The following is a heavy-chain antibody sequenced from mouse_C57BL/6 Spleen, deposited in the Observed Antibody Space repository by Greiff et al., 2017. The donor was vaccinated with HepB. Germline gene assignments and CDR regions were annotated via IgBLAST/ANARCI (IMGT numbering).Heavy chain of an antibody. J-gene: IGHJ2*01. Sequence: VKLQQPGAELVMPGASVKLSCKASGYTFTSYWMHWVKQRPGQGLEWIGEIDPSDSYTNYNQKFKGKSTLTVDKSSSTAYMQLISLTSEDSAVYYCARGGSSAPFDYWGQGTTLTVSS. CDR2: IDPSDSYT. D-gene: IGHD1-1*01. CDR1: GYTFTSYW. V-gene: IGHV1-69*01. CDR3: ARGGSSAPFDY.